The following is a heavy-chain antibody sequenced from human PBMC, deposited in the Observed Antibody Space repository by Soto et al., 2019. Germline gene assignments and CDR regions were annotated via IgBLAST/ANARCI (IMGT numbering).Heavy chain of an antibody. CDR2: ITPSSNYI. Sequence: EVQLVESGGGLVKPGGSLRLSCAASGFTFSSYTMNWVRQAPGKGLEWVSSITPSSNYIYYADSVKGRFTISRDNAKNSLYLQMNSLRAEDTAVYYCHCSSFVWGHGALVTVSS. V-gene: IGHV3-21*06. CDR1: GFTFSSYT. CDR3: HCSSFV. D-gene: IGHD6-6*01. J-gene: IGHJ4*01.